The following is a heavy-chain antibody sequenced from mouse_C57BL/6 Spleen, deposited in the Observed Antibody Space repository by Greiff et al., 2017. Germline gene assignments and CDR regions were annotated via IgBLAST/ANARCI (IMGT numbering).Heavy chain of an antibody. CDR1: GYTFTSYW. J-gene: IGHJ1*03. V-gene: IGHV1-50*01. CDR2: IDPSDSYT. D-gene: IGHD1-1*01. Sequence: QVQLQQPGAELVKPGASVKLSCKASGYTFTSYWMQWVKQRPGQGLEWIGEIDPSDSYTNYNQKLKGKATLTVDTSSSTAYMQLSSLTSEDSAVYYCAQGYYGTTSYFDVWGTGTTVTVSS. CDR3: AQGYYGTTSYFDV.